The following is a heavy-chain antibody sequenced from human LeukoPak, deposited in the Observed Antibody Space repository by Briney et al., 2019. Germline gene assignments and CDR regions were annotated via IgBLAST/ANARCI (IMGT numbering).Heavy chain of an antibody. CDR1: GYTFTSYA. CDR2: ITPSGGT. D-gene: IGHD5-24*01. J-gene: IGHJ4*02. Sequence: ASVKVSCKASGYTFTSYAMHWVRHAPGQGREWMGWITPSGGTNYPQKFQGRVAITRDTSNTTAYMDLSRLTSDDPAVYYCARDRYGDGFAHFDYWGQGALVTVSS. CDR3: ARDRYGDGFAHFDY. V-gene: IGHV1-2*02.